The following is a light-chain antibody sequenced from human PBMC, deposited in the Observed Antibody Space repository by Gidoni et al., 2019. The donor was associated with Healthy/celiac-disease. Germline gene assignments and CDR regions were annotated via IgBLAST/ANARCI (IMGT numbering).Light chain of an antibody. CDR1: QSISSS. V-gene: IGKV1-39*01. Sequence: DIQMTQSPSSLSASVGDRVTITCRASQSISSSLNWYQQKPGKAPKLLIYAASSLQSGVPSRFSGSGSGTDFTLTISSLQPEDFATYYCQQSYRTPTTFGGGTKVEIK. CDR2: AAS. CDR3: QQSYRTPTT. J-gene: IGKJ4*01.